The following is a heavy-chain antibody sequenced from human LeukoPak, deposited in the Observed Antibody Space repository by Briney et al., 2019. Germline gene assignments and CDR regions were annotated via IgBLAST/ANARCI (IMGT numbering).Heavy chain of an antibody. V-gene: IGHV4-61*02. CDR3: ARASSGWNRFDY. CDR2: IYTSGST. J-gene: IGHJ4*02. Sequence: SQTLSLTCTVSGGSISSGSYYWSWIRQPAGKGLEWIGCIYTSGSTNYNPSLKSRVTISVDTSKNQFSLKLSSVTAADTAVYYCARASSGWNRFDYWGQGTLVTVSS. CDR1: GGSISSGSYY. D-gene: IGHD6-19*01.